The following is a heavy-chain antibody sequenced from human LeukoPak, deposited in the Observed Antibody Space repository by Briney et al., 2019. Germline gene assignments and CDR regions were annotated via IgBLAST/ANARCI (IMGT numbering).Heavy chain of an antibody. V-gene: IGHV3-30*18. CDR2: ISYDGSNK. J-gene: IGHJ4*02. D-gene: IGHD6-13*01. Sequence: GESLRLSCAASGFTFSSYGMHWVRQAPGKGLEWVAVISYDGSNKYYADSVKGRFTISRDNSKNTLYLQMNSLRAEDTAVYYCAKPDPGSSWYGDYWGQGTLVTVSS. CDR3: AKPDPGSSWYGDY. CDR1: GFTFSSYG.